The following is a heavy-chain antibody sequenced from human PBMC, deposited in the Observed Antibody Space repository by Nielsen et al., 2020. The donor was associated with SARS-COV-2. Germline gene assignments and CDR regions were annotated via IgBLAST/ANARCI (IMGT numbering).Heavy chain of an antibody. CDR1: GGTFSSYA. CDR2: IIPIFGTA. V-gene: IGHV1-69*05. CDR3: ARGAGIQPWLEAFSSSALAPLYFDY. D-gene: IGHD5-18*01. J-gene: IGHJ4*02. Sequence: SVKVSCKASGGTFSSYAISWVRQAPGQGLEWMGGIIPIFGTANYAQKFQGRVTMTRDTSTSTVYMELSSLRSEDTAVYYCARGAGIQPWLEAFSSSALAPLYFDYWGQGTLVTVSS.